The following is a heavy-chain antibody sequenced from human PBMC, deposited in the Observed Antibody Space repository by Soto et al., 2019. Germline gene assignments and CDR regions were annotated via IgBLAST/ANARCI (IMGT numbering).Heavy chain of an antibody. CDR3: AKGVVREPAYFDY. CDR2: ISYDGTNE. Sequence: GGFLRLSCTVSGFTFSAFAMYWVRQAPGKGLEWVALISYDGTNEDYAESVRGRFTISRDNSKNTLYLDMNSLSAEDSAVYFCAKGVVREPAYFDYWGQGTLVTVSS. V-gene: IGHV3-30*18. J-gene: IGHJ4*02. D-gene: IGHD3-10*01. CDR1: GFTFSAFA.